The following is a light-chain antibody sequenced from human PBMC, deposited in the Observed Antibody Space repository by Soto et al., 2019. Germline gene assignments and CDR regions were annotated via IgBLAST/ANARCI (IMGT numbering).Light chain of an antibody. V-gene: IGLV2-14*01. Sequence: QSALTQPASVSGSPGQSITISCTGTSSDVGGYNYVSWYQQHPGKAPKLMIYEVSNRPSGVSNRFSGSKSGNTASLTISGLQAEDEADYYCSSATRTSDVLLGGGTK. J-gene: IGLJ2*01. CDR2: EVS. CDR3: SSATRTSDVL. CDR1: SSDVGGYNY.